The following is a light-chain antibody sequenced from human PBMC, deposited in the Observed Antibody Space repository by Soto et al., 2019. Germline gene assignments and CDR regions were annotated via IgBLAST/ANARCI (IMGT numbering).Light chain of an antibody. CDR2: DAS. V-gene: IGKV3-20*01. CDR3: QQYGNLPRP. CDR1: QSVSNNY. J-gene: IGKJ1*01. Sequence: EIVLTQSPGTLSLSPGERATLSCRASQSVSNNYLAWYQQKPGQAPRLLIFDASTRATGIPDRFSGNGSGTDFTLTISRLEPGDFAVYYCQQYGNLPRPFGRGTKVDIK.